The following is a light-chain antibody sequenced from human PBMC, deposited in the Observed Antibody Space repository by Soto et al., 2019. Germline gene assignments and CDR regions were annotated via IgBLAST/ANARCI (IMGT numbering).Light chain of an antibody. CDR2: SAS. J-gene: IGKJ3*01. CDR3: QQFDNLPFT. V-gene: IGKV1-33*01. CDR1: QDIRYY. Sequence: DIQMTQSPSSLSASVGDRVTITCQASQDIRYYLTWYQQKPGRAPKLLIYSASSLQSGVPLRFSVGGSGIDFTVTISSLQPEDVATYYCQQFDNLPFTFVPGTKVDF.